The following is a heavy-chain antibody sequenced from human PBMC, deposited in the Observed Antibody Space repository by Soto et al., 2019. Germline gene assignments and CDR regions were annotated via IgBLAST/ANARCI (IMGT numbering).Heavy chain of an antibody. V-gene: IGHV3-21*01. CDR3: ARLIKNLDYYYYYMDV. CDR1: GFTFSSYS. Sequence: EVQLVESGGGLVKPGGSLRLSCAASGFTFSSYSMNWVRQAPGKGLEWVSSISSSSSYIYYADSVKGRFTISRDNAKNSLYLQMNSLRAEDTAVYYCARLIKNLDYYYYYMDVWGKGTTVTVSS. CDR2: ISSSSSYI. J-gene: IGHJ6*03.